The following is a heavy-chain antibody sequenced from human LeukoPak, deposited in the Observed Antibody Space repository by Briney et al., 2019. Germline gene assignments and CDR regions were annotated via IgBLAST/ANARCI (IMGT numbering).Heavy chain of an antibody. CDR2: IYTSGST. V-gene: IGHV4-61*02. Sequence: SETLSLTCTVSGGSISSSSYYWSWIRQPAGKGLEWIGRIYTSGSTNYNPSLKSRVTMSVDTSKNQFSLKLSSVTAADTAVYYCARVRSGGLDYWGQGTLVTVSS. J-gene: IGHJ4*02. CDR3: ARVRSGGLDY. D-gene: IGHD3-3*01. CDR1: GGSISSSSYY.